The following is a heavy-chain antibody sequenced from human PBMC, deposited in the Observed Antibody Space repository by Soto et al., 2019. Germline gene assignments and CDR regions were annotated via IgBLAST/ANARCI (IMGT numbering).Heavy chain of an antibody. CDR2: INGNTGHT. J-gene: IGHJ5*02. CDR1: GYTFSRYG. CDR3: ARLSGSWQSWFDP. V-gene: IGHV1-18*01. D-gene: IGHD6-13*01. Sequence: ASVKVSCKTSGYTFSRYGITWVRQAPGQGLEWMGWINGNTGHTIYAMNLEDRLTISTDTSTSTAYMELRSLKSDDTAVYYCARLSGSWQSWFDPWGQGTLVTVSS.